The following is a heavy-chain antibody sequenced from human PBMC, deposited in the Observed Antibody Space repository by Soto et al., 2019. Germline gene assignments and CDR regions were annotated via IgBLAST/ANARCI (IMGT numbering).Heavy chain of an antibody. Sequence: ASVKVSCKASGYTFTSYDINWVRQATGQGLEWMGWMNPNSGNTGYAQKFQGRVTMTRNTSISTAYMELSSLRSEDTAVYYCARPRMSGHTYYYDSSGYYLRHDAFDIWGQGTMVTV. D-gene: IGHD3-22*01. CDR1: GYTFTSYD. J-gene: IGHJ3*02. V-gene: IGHV1-8*01. CDR2: MNPNSGNT. CDR3: ARPRMSGHTYYYDSSGYYLRHDAFDI.